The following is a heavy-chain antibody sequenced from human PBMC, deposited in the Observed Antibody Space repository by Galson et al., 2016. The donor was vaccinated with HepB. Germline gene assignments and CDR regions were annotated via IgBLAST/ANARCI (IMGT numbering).Heavy chain of an antibody. Sequence: SLRLSCAASGFTFRSYWMTWVRQAPGKGLEWVSFIYSGGDTYYADSVRGRFTISRDNSKNTLYLQMNSLIAEDTAVYYCARGGNYAGSWGQGTLVTVSS. CDR1: GFTFRSYW. D-gene: IGHD3-16*01. CDR2: IYSGGDT. CDR3: ARGGNYAGS. J-gene: IGHJ4*02. V-gene: IGHV3-66*01.